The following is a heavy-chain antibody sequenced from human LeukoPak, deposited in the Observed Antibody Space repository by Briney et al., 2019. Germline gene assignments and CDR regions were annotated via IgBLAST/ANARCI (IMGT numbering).Heavy chain of an antibody. Sequence: GGSLRLSCAASGFTFSDAWMNWVRQAPGKGLEWVGRVKSKTNGGTTDYAAPVKGRFTISRDDSKNTLYLQMNSLKTEDTAVYYCTTGLTWELLLDNWGQGTLVTVSS. CDR2: VKSKTNGGTT. J-gene: IGHJ4*02. CDR1: GFTFSDAW. V-gene: IGHV3-15*01. D-gene: IGHD1-26*01. CDR3: TTGLTWELLLDN.